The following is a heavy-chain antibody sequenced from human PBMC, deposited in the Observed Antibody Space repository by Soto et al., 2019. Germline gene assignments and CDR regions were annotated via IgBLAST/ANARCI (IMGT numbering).Heavy chain of an antibody. D-gene: IGHD3-10*01. V-gene: IGHV3-9*01. CDR2: ISWNSGSI. Sequence: GGSLRLSCASSGFTFDDYAMHWVRQAPGKGLEWVSGISWNSGSIGYADSVKGRFTISRDNAKNSLYLQMNSLRAEDTALYYCAKDGPRSRLGSMVRVRANWFDPWGQGTLVTVSS. CDR1: GFTFDDYA. CDR3: AKDGPRSRLGSMVRVRANWFDP. J-gene: IGHJ5*02.